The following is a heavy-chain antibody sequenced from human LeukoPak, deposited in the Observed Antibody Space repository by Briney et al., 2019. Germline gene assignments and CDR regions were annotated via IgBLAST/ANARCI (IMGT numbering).Heavy chain of an antibody. V-gene: IGHV4-4*07. CDR1: GGSISSYY. D-gene: IGHD2-15*01. CDR2: IYTSGST. Sequence: KASETLSLTCTVSGGSISSYYWSWIRQPAGKGLEWIGRIYTSGSTNYNPSLKSRVTMSVDTSKNQFSLKLSSVTAADTAVYYCARVFCRSGGSCYPYYFDYWGQGTLVTVSS. CDR3: ARVFCRSGGSCYPYYFDY. J-gene: IGHJ4*02.